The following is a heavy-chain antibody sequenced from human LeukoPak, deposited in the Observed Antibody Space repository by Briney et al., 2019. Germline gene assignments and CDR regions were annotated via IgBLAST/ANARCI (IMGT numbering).Heavy chain of an antibody. V-gene: IGHV4-59*01. CDR2: IFYSGVN. J-gene: IGHJ4*02. CDR3: ARLGSQLWRYFDC. CDR1: GGSMINYY. Sequence: SETLSLTCTMSGGSMINYYWGWIRQTPGKGLEALGYIFYSGVNDYNPSLKSRLTISIDTSKSQFSLNLNSVTDADTAVYYCARLGSQLWRYFDCWGQGTLVTVSS. D-gene: IGHD5-18*01.